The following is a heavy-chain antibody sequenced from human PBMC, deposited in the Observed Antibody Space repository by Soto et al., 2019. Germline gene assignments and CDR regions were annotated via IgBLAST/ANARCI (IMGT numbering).Heavy chain of an antibody. CDR3: ARSRSTSHYDFLSGYPADPYYFDY. Sequence: PGESLKISCKGSGYSFTSYWIGWVRQMPGKGLEWMGIIYPGDSDTRYSPSFQGQVTISADKSISTAYLQWSSLKASDTAMYYCARSRSTSHYDFLSGYPADPYYFDYWGQGTLVTVSS. V-gene: IGHV5-51*01. D-gene: IGHD3-3*01. CDR1: GYSFTSYW. CDR2: IYPGDSDT. J-gene: IGHJ4*02.